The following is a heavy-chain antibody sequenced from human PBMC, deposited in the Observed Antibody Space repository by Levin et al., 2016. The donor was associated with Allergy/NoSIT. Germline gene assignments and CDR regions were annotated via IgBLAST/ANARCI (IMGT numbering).Heavy chain of an antibody. J-gene: IGHJ4*02. CDR2: INPNSGGT. Sequence: WVRQAPGQGLEWMGWINPNSGGTNYAQKFQGRVTMTRDTSISTAYMELSRLRSDDTAVYYCARSPWPPVAGTWADYWGQGTLVTVSS. CDR3: ARSPWPPVAGTWADY. V-gene: IGHV1-2*02. D-gene: IGHD6-19*01.